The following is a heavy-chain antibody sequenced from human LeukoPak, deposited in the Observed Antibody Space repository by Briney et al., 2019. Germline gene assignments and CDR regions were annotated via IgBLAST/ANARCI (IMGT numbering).Heavy chain of an antibody. V-gene: IGHV3-9*01. D-gene: IGHD3-22*01. CDR2: ISWNSGII. CDR1: GFPFDDYG. CDR3: AKDRFSYDSGSKAN. Sequence: GGSLRLSCVASGFPFDDYGMFWVRQSPGKGLEWVSSISWNSGIIDYADSVKGRFTISRDNAKNSLYLQMNSLRVEDTAFYYCAKDRFSYDSGSKANWGQGTLVTVSS. J-gene: IGHJ4*02.